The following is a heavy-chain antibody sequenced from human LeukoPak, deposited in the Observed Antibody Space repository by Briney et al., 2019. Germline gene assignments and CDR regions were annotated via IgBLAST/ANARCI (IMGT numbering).Heavy chain of an antibody. CDR3: ARDTGYWFDP. J-gene: IGHJ5*02. CDR1: GYSISTGYY. V-gene: IGHV4-38-2*02. CDR2: VYHSGST. Sequence: PSETLSLTCTVSGYSISTGYYWGWVRQTPGKRLEWIGTVYHSGSTYYNPSLRSRAAISVDTSRNQFSLKLSSVTAADTAVYYCARDTGYWFDPWGQGTLVTVSS. D-gene: IGHD1-14*01.